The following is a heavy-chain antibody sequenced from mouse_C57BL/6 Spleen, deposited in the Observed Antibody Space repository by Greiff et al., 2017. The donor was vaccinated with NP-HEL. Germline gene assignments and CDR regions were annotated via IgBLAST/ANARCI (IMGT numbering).Heavy chain of an antibody. CDR3: AKSPYGYDDYYAMDY. CDR1: GFSLTSYG. Sequence: QVQLKESGPGLVQPSQSLSITCTVSGFSLTSYGVHWVRQSPGKGLEWLGVIWRGGSTDYNAAFMSRLSITKDNSKSQVFFKMNSLQADDTAIYYCAKSPYGYDDYYAMDYWGQGTSVTVSS. V-gene: IGHV2-5*01. CDR2: IWRGGST. D-gene: IGHD2-2*01. J-gene: IGHJ4*01.